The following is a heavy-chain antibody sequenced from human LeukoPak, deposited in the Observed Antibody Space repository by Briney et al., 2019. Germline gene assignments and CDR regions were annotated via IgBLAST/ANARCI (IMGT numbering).Heavy chain of an antibody. CDR3: ARDYFDTSTRFDP. CDR1: GYTSTTYA. CDR2: ISTNTGNP. D-gene: IGHD3-22*01. Sequence: ASVKVSCKTSGYTSTTYAINWVRQAPGQGPEWMGWISTNTGNPTYAQGFTGRFVFSLDTSVSTAYLQISSLKAEDTAIYYCARDYFDTSTRFDPWGQGTLVTVSS. V-gene: IGHV7-4-1*02. J-gene: IGHJ5*02.